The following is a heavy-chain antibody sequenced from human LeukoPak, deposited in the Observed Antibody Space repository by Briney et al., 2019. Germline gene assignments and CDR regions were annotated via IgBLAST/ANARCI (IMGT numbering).Heavy chain of an antibody. Sequence: ASVKVSCKASGYTFTSYAMHWVRQAPGQRLEWMGWINAGNGNTKYSQKFQGRVTITADESTSTAYIELSSLRSEDTAVYYCAREVPTGYSPFFDPWGQGTLVTVSS. CDR3: AREVPTGYSPFFDP. J-gene: IGHJ5*02. D-gene: IGHD6-13*01. V-gene: IGHV1-3*01. CDR2: INAGNGNT. CDR1: GYTFTSYA.